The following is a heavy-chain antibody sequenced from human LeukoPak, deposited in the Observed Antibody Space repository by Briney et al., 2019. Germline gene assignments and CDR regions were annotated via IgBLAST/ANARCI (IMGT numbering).Heavy chain of an antibody. Sequence: GGSLRLSCAASGFTFDDYAMHWVRHALGKGLEWVSLISWDGGSTYCADSVKGRFTISRDNSKNSLYLQMNSLRAEDTALYYCAKARVRYYYYVDVWGKGTTVTVSS. J-gene: IGHJ6*03. CDR3: AKARVRYYYYVDV. D-gene: IGHD4/OR15-4a*01. V-gene: IGHV3-43D*03. CDR1: GFTFDDYA. CDR2: ISWDGGST.